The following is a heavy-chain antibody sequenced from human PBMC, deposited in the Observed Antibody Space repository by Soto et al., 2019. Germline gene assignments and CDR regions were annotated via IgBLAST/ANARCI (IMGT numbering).Heavy chain of an antibody. J-gene: IGHJ4*02. V-gene: IGHV3-9*01. D-gene: IGHD2-8*01. CDR2: ISWNSGSI. CDR3: AKDTAQIVPGVEAFDY. Sequence: EVQLVESGGGLVQPGRSLRLSCAASGFTFDDYAMHWVRQAPGKGLEWVSGISWNSGSIGYADSVKGRFTISRDNAKNSLYLQMNSLRAEDTALYYCAKDTAQIVPGVEAFDYWGQGTLVTVSS. CDR1: GFTFDDYA.